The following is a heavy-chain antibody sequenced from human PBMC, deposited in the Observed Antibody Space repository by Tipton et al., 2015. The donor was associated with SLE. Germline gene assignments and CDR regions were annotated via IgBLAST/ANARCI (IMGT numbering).Heavy chain of an antibody. D-gene: IGHD3-16*01. CDR3: ARQPSPYYDTTSYFDY. CDR2: IWHSGTA. J-gene: IGHJ4*02. V-gene: IGHV4-38-2*01. CDR1: DFSVTTTYY. Sequence: TLSLTCAVSDFSVTTTYYWGWIRQTPGKGLEWIGSIWHSGTAHYNPSLESRVSISVDTPQNHFSLRLTSVTAEDTAVYFCARQPSPYYDTTSYFDYWGPGILVTVSS.